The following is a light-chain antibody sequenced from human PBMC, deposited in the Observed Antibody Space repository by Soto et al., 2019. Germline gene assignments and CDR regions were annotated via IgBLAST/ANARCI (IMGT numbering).Light chain of an antibody. J-gene: IGLJ1*01. CDR1: SSDVGSYNL. V-gene: IGLV2-23*01. Sequence: QSVLTQPACVSGSPGQSSTISCTGTSSDVGSYNLVSWYQQHPGKAPKLVISEGNKRPSGVSNRFSGSKSGNTASLTISGLQAEDEADYYCCSYAGTFYVFGTGTKVTVL. CDR2: EGN. CDR3: CSYAGTFYV.